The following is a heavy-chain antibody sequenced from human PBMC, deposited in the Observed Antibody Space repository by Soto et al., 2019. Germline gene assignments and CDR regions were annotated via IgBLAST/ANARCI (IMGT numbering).Heavy chain of an antibody. CDR2: ISSSSSYI. CDR1: GFTFSSYS. CDR3: AKAPTTSSKVIYYFDY. Sequence: GGSLRLSCAASGFTFSSYSMNWVRQAPGKGLEWVSSISSSSSYIYYADSVKGRFTISRDNAKNSLYLQMNSLRAEDTAVYYCAKAPTTSSKVIYYFDYWGQGTLVTVSS. D-gene: IGHD6-13*01. J-gene: IGHJ4*02. V-gene: IGHV3-21*01.